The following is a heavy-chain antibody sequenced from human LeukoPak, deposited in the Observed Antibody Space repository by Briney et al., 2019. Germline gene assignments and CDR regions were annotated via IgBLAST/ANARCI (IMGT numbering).Heavy chain of an antibody. V-gene: IGHV1-46*01. Sequence: ASVKVSCKASGYTFTSYYMHWVRQAPGQGLEWMGIINPSGGSTSYAQKFQGRVTMTRDMSTSTVYMELSSLRYEDTAVYYCARSDIVVVPAAMPSALEYFQHWGQGTLVTVSS. CDR3: ARSDIVVVPAAMPSALEYFQH. J-gene: IGHJ1*01. CDR1: GYTFTSYY. D-gene: IGHD2-2*01. CDR2: INPSGGST.